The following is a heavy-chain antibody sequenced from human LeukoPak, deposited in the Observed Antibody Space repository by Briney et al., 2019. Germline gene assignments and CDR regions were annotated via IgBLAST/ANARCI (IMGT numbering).Heavy chain of an antibody. CDR1: GFTFSSYA. J-gene: IGHJ4*02. CDR2: ITGSGGST. V-gene: IGHV3-23*01. CDR3: AKAAGYSSSWYLDY. D-gene: IGHD6-13*01. Sequence: GGSLRLSCAASGFTFSSYAMSWVRQAPGKGLEWVSAITGSGGSTYYADSVKGRFTVSRDNSKNTLYLQINSLRAEDTAVYYCAKAAGYSSSWYLDYWGQGTLVTVSS.